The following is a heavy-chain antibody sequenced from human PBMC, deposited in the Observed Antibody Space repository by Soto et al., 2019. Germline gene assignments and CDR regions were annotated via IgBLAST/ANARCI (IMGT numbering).Heavy chain of an antibody. D-gene: IGHD4-17*01. CDR2: IYSGGNT. J-gene: IGHJ4*02. Sequence: GGSLRLSCAASGFTVSRNYMSWVRQAPGKGLEWVSVIYSGGNTYYADSVKGRFTISRDNSKNTLYLQMNSLRAEDTAVYYCARVAYGDYVDYWGQGTLVTVSS. CDR1: GFTVSRNY. V-gene: IGHV3-53*01. CDR3: ARVAYGDYVDY.